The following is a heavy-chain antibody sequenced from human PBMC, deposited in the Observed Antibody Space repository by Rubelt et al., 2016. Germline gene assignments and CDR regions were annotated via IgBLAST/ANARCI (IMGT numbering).Heavy chain of an antibody. D-gene: IGHD5-18*01. CDR3: ARDEGYTSGFHETDY. CDR1: GGSINSRSYY. J-gene: IGHJ4*02. CDR2: IYYSGNT. Sequence: QLQLQESGPGLVKPSETLSLTCTVSGGSINSRSYYWGWIRQPPGKGLEWIGSIYYSGNTYYNPSLKSGVTISLDTSQNQFSLRLSSVTAADTAVYYCARDEGYTSGFHETDYWGQGTLVTVSS. V-gene: IGHV4-39*07.